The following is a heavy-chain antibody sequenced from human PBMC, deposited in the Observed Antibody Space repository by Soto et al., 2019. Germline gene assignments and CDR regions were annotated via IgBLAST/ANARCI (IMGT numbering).Heavy chain of an antibody. CDR3: SFACSGGSCYSGVGY. J-gene: IGHJ4*02. CDR2: IIPIFGTA. Sequence: QVQLVQSGAEVKKPGSSVKVSCKASGGTFSSYAISWVRQAPGQGLEWMGGIIPIFGTANYAQKFQGRVTITADDSTSTAYMELSSLRSEDTAVYDCSFACSGGSCYSGVGYWGQGTLVTVSS. CDR1: GGTFSSYA. D-gene: IGHD2-15*01. V-gene: IGHV1-69*12.